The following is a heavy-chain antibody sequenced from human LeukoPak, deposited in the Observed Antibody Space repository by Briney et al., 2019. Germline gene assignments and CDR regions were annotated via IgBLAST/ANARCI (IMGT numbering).Heavy chain of an antibody. CDR3: ARPTVTTGVDAFDI. D-gene: IGHD4-17*01. J-gene: IGHJ3*02. Sequence: GGSLRLSCAASGFTFSIYDMHWVRQAPGKGLEWVANIKHGGSEKYYVDSVKGRFTISRDNARNSLYLQMNSLRVEDTALYYCARPTVTTGVDAFDIWGQGTVVTVSS. V-gene: IGHV3-7*01. CDR1: GFTFSIYD. CDR2: IKHGGSEK.